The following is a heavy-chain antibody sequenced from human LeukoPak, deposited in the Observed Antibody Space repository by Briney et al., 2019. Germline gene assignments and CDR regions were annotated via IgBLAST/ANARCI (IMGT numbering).Heavy chain of an antibody. CDR2: IYTSGST. Sequence: KTSETLSLTCTVSGGSISSYYWSWIRQPPGKGLEWIGRIYTSGSTNYNPSLKSRVTMSVDTSKNQFSLKLSSVTAADTAVYYCAREEREGGYSYGHSLDVWGKGTTVTVSS. V-gene: IGHV4-4*07. CDR3: AREEREGGYSYGHSLDV. J-gene: IGHJ6*04. CDR1: GGSISSYY. D-gene: IGHD5-18*01.